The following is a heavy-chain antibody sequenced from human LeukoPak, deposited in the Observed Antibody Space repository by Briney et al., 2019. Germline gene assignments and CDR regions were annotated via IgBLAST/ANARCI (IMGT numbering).Heavy chain of an antibody. D-gene: IGHD1-26*01. CDR3: ARDGRSSGNNWFDP. V-gene: IGHV4-39*07. J-gene: IGHJ5*02. CDR1: GGSISSSSYY. Sequence: SETLSLTCTVSGGSISSSSYYWGWIRQPPGKGLEWIGSIYYSGSTYYNPSLKSRVTISVDTSKNQFSLKLSSVTAADTAVYYCARDGRSSGNNWFDPWGQGTLVTVSS. CDR2: IYYSGST.